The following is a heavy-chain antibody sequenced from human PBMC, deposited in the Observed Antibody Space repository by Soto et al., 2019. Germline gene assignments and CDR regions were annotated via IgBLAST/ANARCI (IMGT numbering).Heavy chain of an antibody. V-gene: IGHV3-30*18. CDR2: ISYDGSNK. CDR1: GFTFSNNG. CDR3: AKGRYYDLYGMDV. Sequence: QVQLVESGGGVDQPGRSLRLSCAASGFTFSNNGMHWVRQAPGKGLEWVAVISYDGSNKYYADSVKGRFTISRDNSKNTLFLQMNSLRAEDTAVFYCAKGRYYDLYGMDVWGQGTTVTVSS. J-gene: IGHJ6*02. D-gene: IGHD3-22*01.